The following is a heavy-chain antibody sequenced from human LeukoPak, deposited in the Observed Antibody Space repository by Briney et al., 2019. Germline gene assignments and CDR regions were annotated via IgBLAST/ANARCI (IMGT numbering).Heavy chain of an antibody. CDR1: GGSISSYY. CDR3: ARTYYYDSSGLNWFNP. V-gene: IGHV4-59*01. CDR2: IYYSGST. Sequence: SETLSLTCTVSGGSISSYYWSWIRQPPGKGLEWIGYIYYSGSTNYNPSLKSRVTISVDTSKNQFSLKLSSVTAADTAVYYCARTYYYDSSGLNWFNPWGQGTLLTVSS. D-gene: IGHD3-22*01. J-gene: IGHJ5*02.